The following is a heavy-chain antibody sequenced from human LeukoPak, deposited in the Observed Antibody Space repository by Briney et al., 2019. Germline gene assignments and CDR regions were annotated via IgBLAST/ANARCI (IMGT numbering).Heavy chain of an antibody. Sequence: SETLSLTCTVSGGSISSYYWSWIRQPPGKGLEWIGFIDHSGGTNYNPSLKSRVTMSVDTSENQVSLKLSSVTAADTAVYYCAGHRGYCSGVNCYSWFDPWGQGTLVTVSS. V-gene: IGHV4-59*08. D-gene: IGHD2-15*01. CDR1: GGSISSYY. CDR2: IDHSGGT. CDR3: AGHRGYCSGVNCYSWFDP. J-gene: IGHJ5*02.